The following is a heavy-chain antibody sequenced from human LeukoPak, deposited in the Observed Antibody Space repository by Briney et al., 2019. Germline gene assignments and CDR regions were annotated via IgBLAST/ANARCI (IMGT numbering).Heavy chain of an antibody. D-gene: IGHD3-3*01. V-gene: IGHV4-59*01. J-gene: IGHJ4*02. CDR1: GGSISSYY. CDR2: IYYSGST. Sequence: PSENLSLTCTVSGGSISSYYWSWIRQPPGKGLEWIGYIYYSGSTNYNPSLKSRVTISVDTSKNQFSLKLSSVTAADTAVYYCASWSGYYPYYFDYWGQGTLVTVSS. CDR3: ASWSGYYPYYFDY.